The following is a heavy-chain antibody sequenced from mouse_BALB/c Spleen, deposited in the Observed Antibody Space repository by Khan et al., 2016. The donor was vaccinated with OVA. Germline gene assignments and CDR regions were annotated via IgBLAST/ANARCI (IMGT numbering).Heavy chain of an antibody. CDR3: ARRGDGYYEAMDY. CDR1: GYSITSDYA. V-gene: IGHV3-2*02. D-gene: IGHD2-3*01. J-gene: IGHJ4*01. Sequence: VQLKESGPGLVKPSQSLSLTCTVTGYSITSDYAWNWIRQFPGNKLEWMGYISYSGSTSYNPSLKSRISITRDTSKNQFFLQLNSVTTEDTATYYCARRGDGYYEAMDYWGQGTSVTVSS. CDR2: ISYSGST.